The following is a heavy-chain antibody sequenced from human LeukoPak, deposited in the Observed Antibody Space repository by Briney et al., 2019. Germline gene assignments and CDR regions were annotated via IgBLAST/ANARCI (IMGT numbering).Heavy chain of an antibody. CDR1: GGSFSGYY. Sequence: KTSETLSLTCAVYGGSFSGYYWSWIRQPPGKGLEWIGEINHSGSTNYNPSLKSRVTISVDTSKNQFSLKLSSVTAADTAVYYCAGSSSWYGGYFDYWGQGTLVTVSP. CDR2: INHSGST. D-gene: IGHD6-13*01. J-gene: IGHJ4*02. CDR3: AGSSSWYGGYFDY. V-gene: IGHV4-34*01.